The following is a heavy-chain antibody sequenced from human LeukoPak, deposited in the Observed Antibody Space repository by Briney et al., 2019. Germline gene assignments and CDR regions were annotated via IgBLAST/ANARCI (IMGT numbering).Heavy chain of an antibody. Sequence: ASVKVSCKASGYTFTSYDINWVRQATGQGLEWMGWMNPNSGGTNYAQKFQGRVTMTRDTSISTAYMELSRLRSDDTAVYYCARDIGQQLVVAFDIWGQGTMVTVSS. D-gene: IGHD6-6*01. CDR1: GYTFTSYD. CDR2: MNPNSGGT. CDR3: ARDIGQQLVVAFDI. V-gene: IGHV1-2*02. J-gene: IGHJ3*02.